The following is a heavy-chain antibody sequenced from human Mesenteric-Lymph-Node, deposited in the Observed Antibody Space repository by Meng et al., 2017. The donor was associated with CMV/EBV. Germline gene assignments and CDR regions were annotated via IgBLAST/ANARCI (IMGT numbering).Heavy chain of an antibody. Sequence: SVKVSCKASGGTFSSYAISWVRQAPGQGLEWMGGIIPIFGTANYAQKFQGRVTITTDESTSTAYMELSSLRSEDTAVYYCARYLRSLDYFDHWGQGTLVTVSS. CDR1: GGTFSSYA. CDR2: IIPIFGTA. V-gene: IGHV1-69*05. D-gene: IGHD3-3*01. J-gene: IGHJ4*02. CDR3: ARYLRSLDYFDH.